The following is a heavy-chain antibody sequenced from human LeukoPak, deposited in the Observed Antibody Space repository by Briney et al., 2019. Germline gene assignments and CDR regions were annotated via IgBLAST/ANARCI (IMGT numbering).Heavy chain of an antibody. V-gene: IGHV4-4*07. D-gene: IGHD3-22*01. CDR3: ASITMIVVVLSY. Sequence: SETLSLTCTVSGDSISSYYWSWIRQPAGKGLEWIGRIYGDGSTNYNSSLKSRVTISVDTSKNQFSLKLSSVTAADTAVYYCASITMIVVVLSYWGQGTLVTVSS. CDR2: IYGDGST. J-gene: IGHJ4*02. CDR1: GDSISSYY.